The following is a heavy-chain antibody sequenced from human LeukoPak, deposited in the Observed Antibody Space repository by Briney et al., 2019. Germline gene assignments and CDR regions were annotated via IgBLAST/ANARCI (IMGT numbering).Heavy chain of an antibody. CDR3: ARGHYYDSSGYSAVFDY. Sequence: PGGSLRLSCAASGFTFSSYAMHWVRQAPGKGLEWVAVISYDGSNKYYADSVKGRFTISRDNSKNTLYLQMNSLRAEDTAVYYCARGHYYDSSGYSAVFDYWGQGTLVTVPS. J-gene: IGHJ4*02. CDR1: GFTFSSYA. V-gene: IGHV3-30-3*01. D-gene: IGHD3-22*01. CDR2: ISYDGSNK.